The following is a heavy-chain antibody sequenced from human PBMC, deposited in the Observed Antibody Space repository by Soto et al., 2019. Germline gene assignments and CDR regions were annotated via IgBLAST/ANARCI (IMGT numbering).Heavy chain of an antibody. CDR2: IYHGETT. CDR1: GVSVSSGGFP. D-gene: IGHD6-6*01. Sequence: QLQLQESGSGLVKPSQTLSLTCAVSGVSVSSGGFPWSWIRQPPGKGLEWIGYIYHGETTYYNPSPKSRVTMSTDKSKNQFSLRLTSVTAADTAVYYCARVKQLVPWYFDLWGRGTVVSLSS. J-gene: IGHJ2*01. CDR3: ARVKQLVPWYFDL. V-gene: IGHV4-30-2*01.